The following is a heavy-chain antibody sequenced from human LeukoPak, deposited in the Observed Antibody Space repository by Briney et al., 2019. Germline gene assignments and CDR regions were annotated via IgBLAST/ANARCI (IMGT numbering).Heavy chain of an antibody. CDR1: GLTFSSYG. D-gene: IGHD6-19*01. V-gene: IGHV3-30*03. CDR2: ISHEGSNA. Sequence: GRSLRLSCAASGLTFSSYGMHWVRQAPGKGLEWVAVISHEGSNAYYADSVMGRFTISRDNSKNMVYLQMNSLRAEDTAVYYCARTREQWQVLDYWGQGTLVTVSS. J-gene: IGHJ4*02. CDR3: ARTREQWQVLDY.